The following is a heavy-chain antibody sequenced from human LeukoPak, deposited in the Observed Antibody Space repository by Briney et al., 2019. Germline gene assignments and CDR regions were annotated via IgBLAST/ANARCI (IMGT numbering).Heavy chain of an antibody. CDR3: ARDPYYDILTGYQPPDY. Sequence: GGSLRLSCAASGFTFSGYAMSWVRQAPGKGLEWVSAISGSGGSTYYADSVKGRFTISRDNSKNTLYLQMNSLRAEDTAVYYCARDPYYDILTGYQPPDYWGQGTLVTVSS. CDR1: GFTFSGYA. J-gene: IGHJ4*02. D-gene: IGHD3-9*01. CDR2: ISGSGGST. V-gene: IGHV3-23*01.